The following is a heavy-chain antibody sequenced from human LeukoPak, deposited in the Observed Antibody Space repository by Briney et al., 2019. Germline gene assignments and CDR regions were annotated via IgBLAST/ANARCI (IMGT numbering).Heavy chain of an antibody. V-gene: IGHV4-4*07. J-gene: IGHJ3*02. CDR1: GGSISSYY. CDR2: IYTSGST. Sequence: PSETLSLTCTVSGGSISSYYWSWIRQPAGKGLEWIGRIYTSGSTNYNPSLKSRVTMSVDTSKNQFSLKLSSVTAADTAVYYCAFSTRPQTDAFDIWGQRTMVTVSS. D-gene: IGHD2-2*01. CDR3: AFSTRPQTDAFDI.